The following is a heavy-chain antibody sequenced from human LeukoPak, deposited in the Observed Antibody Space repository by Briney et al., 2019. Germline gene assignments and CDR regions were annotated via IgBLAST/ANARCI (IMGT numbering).Heavy chain of an antibody. CDR3: ARVVAGTVYYYYYYMDA. CDR2: INLNSGGT. V-gene: IGHV1/OR15-1*01. J-gene: IGHJ6*03. CDR1: GYIFTDYY. D-gene: IGHD6-19*01. Sequence: GASVKVSCKASGYIFTDYYMHWVRQAPGQELGWMGRINLNSGGTNYAQKFRGRVTMTRDTSISTAYTELSSLRSEDTAVYYCARVVAGTVYYYYYYMDAWGKGTTVTVSS.